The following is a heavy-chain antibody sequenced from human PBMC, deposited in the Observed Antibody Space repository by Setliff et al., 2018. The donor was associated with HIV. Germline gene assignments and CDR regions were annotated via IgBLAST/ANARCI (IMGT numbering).Heavy chain of an antibody. V-gene: IGHV4-34*01. CDR2: FRHSGNT. Sequence: SETLSLTCAVYGGSFSGYFWSWIRQSPGKGLEWIGEFRHSGNTNINPSLKSRVTISGDTTKNQISLKLTSVTAADTAVYYCARGGRSTVTQWAWFDPWGHGTLVTVSS. CDR1: GGSFSGYF. CDR3: ARGGRSTVTQWAWFDP. J-gene: IGHJ5*02. D-gene: IGHD4-17*01.